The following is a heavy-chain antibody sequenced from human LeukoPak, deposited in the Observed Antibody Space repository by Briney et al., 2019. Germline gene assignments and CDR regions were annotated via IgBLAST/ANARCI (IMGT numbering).Heavy chain of an antibody. CDR2: IWYDGSNK. V-gene: IGHV3-33*01. J-gene: IGHJ4*02. CDR1: GFTFSSYG. CDR3: AREKVQRLEIVSSFEY. D-gene: IGHD5-12*01. Sequence: GGSLRLSCAASGFTFSSYGMHWVRQAPGKGLEWVAVIWYDGSNKYYADSVKGRFTISRDNSKNTVYLQMNSLRADDTAVYYCAREKVQRLEIVSSFEYWGRGTLVTVSS.